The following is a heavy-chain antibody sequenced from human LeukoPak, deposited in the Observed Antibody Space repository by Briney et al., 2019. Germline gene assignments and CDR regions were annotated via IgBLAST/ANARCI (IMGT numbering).Heavy chain of an antibody. V-gene: IGHV3-23*01. CDR1: GFTFRSYA. CDR2: ISGSGGST. CDR3: AKKRGSYNSPSPYYFDY. Sequence: GGSLRLSCAASGFTFRSYAMSWVRQAPGKGLEWVSAISGSGGSTYYADSVKGRFTISRDNSKNTLYLQMNSLRAEDTAVYYCAKKRGSYNSPSPYYFDYWGQGTLVTVSS. J-gene: IGHJ4*02. D-gene: IGHD1-26*01.